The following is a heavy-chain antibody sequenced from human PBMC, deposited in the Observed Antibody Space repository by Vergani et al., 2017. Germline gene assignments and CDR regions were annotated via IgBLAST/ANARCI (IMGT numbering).Heavy chain of an antibody. CDR3: ARDRRLSSGMMRGMDV. Sequence: QVQLVQSGAEVKKPGASVKVSCKASGYTFTGYYMHWVRQAPGQGLEWMGWINPNSGGTNYAQKFQGWVTMTRDTSISTAYMELSRLRSDDTAVYYCARDRRLSSGMMRGMDVWGQGTTVTVSS. V-gene: IGHV1-2*04. CDR1: GYTFTGYY. D-gene: IGHD6-19*01. CDR2: INPNSGGT. J-gene: IGHJ6*02.